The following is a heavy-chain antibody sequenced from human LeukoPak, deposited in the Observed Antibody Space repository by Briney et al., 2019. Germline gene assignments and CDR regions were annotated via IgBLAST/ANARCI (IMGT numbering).Heavy chain of an antibody. J-gene: IGHJ4*02. CDR3: ARDSSFDFDY. D-gene: IGHD6-6*01. CDR1: EFTFSNYE. CDR2: ISTSGSTI. Sequence: PGGSLRLSCVASEFTFSNYEMNWVRQAPGKGLEWVSYISTSGSTISYADSVKGRFTTSRDNAKNSLYLQMNSLRAEDTAVYYCARDSSFDFDYWGQGTLVTVSS. V-gene: IGHV3-48*03.